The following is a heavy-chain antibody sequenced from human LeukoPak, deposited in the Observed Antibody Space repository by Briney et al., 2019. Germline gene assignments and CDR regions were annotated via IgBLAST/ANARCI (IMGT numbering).Heavy chain of an antibody. J-gene: IGHJ6*03. V-gene: IGHV3-15*01. CDR2: IKSKTDGGTT. CDR3: TTAKWELEDYYYYMDV. D-gene: IGHD1-26*01. CDR1: GFTFSNAW. Sequence: GGSLRLSCAASGFTFSNAWMSWVRQAPGKGLEWVGRIKSKTDGGTTDYAAPVKGRFTISRDDSKNTLYLQMNSLKTEDTAVYYCTTAKWELEDYYYYMDVWGKGTTVTVSS.